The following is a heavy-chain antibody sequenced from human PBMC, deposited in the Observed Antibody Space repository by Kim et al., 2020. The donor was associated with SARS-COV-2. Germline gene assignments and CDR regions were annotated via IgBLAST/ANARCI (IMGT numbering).Heavy chain of an antibody. J-gene: IGHJ3*02. Sequence: HKSRVTISVDTSKNQFSRKLSSVTAADTAVYYCARLARGEMATITAFDIWGQGTMVTVSS. V-gene: IGHV4-30-2*04. D-gene: IGHD5-12*01. CDR3: ARLARGEMATITAFDI.